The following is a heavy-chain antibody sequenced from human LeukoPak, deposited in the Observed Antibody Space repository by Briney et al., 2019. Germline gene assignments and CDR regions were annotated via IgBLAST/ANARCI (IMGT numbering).Heavy chain of an antibody. CDR1: GFTFSDYY. CDR3: ARGWGSSWNRHFDY. V-gene: IGHV3-11*04. J-gene: IGHJ4*02. D-gene: IGHD6-13*01. Sequence: GGSLRLSCAASGFTFSDYYMSWIRQAPGKGLEWVSNISSSGSAIYYADSIKGRSTISRDNAKNSLYLQMNSLRAEDTAVYYCARGWGSSWNRHFDYWGQGTLVTVSS. CDR2: ISSSGSAI.